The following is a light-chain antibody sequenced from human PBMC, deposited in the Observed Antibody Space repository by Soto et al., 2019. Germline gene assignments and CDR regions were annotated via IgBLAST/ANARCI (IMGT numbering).Light chain of an antibody. J-gene: IGKJ1*01. V-gene: IGKV1-5*03. CDR3: QHYNSYSEA. CDR1: QSISSW. Sequence: DVQMSLSLSTLSASVRDRVTITRRASQSISSWLAWYQQKPGKAPNLLIYKASSLKSGVPSRFSGSGSGTEFTLTISSLQPDDFATYYCQHYNSYSEASGQRTNVDI. CDR2: KAS.